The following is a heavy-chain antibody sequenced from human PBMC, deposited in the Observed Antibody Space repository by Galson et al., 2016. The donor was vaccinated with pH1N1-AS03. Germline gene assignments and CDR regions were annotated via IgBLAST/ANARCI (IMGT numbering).Heavy chain of an antibody. CDR2: IYWDDAK. CDR1: GVSVPSSGLA. Sequence: PALVKPTQTLTLTCSLSGVSVPSSGLAVGWFRLPPGKALEWLALIYWDDAKRSSPSLRNRLTITKDTSRNQAVLTVTNVDPLDTATYFCALPNSWGNAFEIWGPGTMVTVAS. J-gene: IGHJ3*02. V-gene: IGHV2-5*02. CDR3: ALPNSWGNAFEI. D-gene: IGHD3-16*01.